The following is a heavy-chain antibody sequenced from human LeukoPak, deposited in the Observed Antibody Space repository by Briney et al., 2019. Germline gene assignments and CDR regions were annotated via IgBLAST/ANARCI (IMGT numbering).Heavy chain of an antibody. CDR3: ARGPSVLGAIDN. Sequence: PGGSLRLSCAASGFIFSRYWMHWVRQVPGKELVWVSRINNDGSITNSADSVKGRFTISRDNAKDTLYLQIDSLRAEDTAIYYCARGPSVLGAIDNWGQGTLVAVSS. J-gene: IGHJ4*02. D-gene: IGHD3-10*01. CDR1: GFIFSRYW. V-gene: IGHV3-74*01. CDR2: INNDGSIT.